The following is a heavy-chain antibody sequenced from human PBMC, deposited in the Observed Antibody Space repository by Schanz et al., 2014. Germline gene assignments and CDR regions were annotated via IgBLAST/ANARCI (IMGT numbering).Heavy chain of an antibody. Sequence: EVQLLESGGGLVQPGGSLRLSCTASGFTFSDYWMSWVRQAPGKGLEWVSAISGSGGSTYYADSVKGRFTISRDNSKNTLYLQMNSLRAEDTAVYYCAKGRFGELSAFDIWGQGTIVTVSS. D-gene: IGHD3-10*01. J-gene: IGHJ3*02. CDR2: ISGSGGST. CDR1: GFTFSDYW. CDR3: AKGRFGELSAFDI. V-gene: IGHV3-23*01.